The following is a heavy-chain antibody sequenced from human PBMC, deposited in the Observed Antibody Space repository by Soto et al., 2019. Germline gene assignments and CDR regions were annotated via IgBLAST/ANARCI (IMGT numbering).Heavy chain of an antibody. CDR3: ARDMGGDYTYYYYYYYMDV. Sequence: ASVKVSCKASGYTFTSYGISWVRQAPGQGLEWMGWISAYNGNTNYAQKLQGRVTMTPDTSTSTAYMELRSLRSDDTAVYYCARDMGGDYTYYYYYYYMDVWGKGTTVTVSS. CDR2: ISAYNGNT. V-gene: IGHV1-18*01. J-gene: IGHJ6*03. CDR1: GYTFTSYG. D-gene: IGHD4-17*01.